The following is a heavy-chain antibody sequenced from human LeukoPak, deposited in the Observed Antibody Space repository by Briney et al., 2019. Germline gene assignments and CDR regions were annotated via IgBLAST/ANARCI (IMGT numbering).Heavy chain of an antibody. CDR2: IYYSGST. J-gene: IGHJ4*02. Sequence: SETLSLTCTVSGGSISSYYWSWIRQPPGKGLEWIGYIYYSGSTNYNPSLKSRVTISVDTSKNQFSLKLSSVTAADTAVYYCARLEAAYDYVWGSPTRFDYWGQGTLVTVSS. V-gene: IGHV4-59*08. CDR1: GGSISSYY. CDR3: ARLEAAYDYVWGSPTRFDY. D-gene: IGHD3-16*01.